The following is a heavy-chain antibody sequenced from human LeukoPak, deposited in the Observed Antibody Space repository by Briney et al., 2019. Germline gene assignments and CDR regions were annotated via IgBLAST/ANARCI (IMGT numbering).Heavy chain of an antibody. V-gene: IGHV4-59*08. CDR2: IYSGGST. J-gene: IGHJ4*02. CDR1: GGSISGLY. Sequence: SETLSLTCSVSGGSISGLYWSWIRQPPGKGLEWIGYIYSGGSTNYNPSLKSRVTISVDTSKNQFSLKVRSVTAADTAVYYCGRLGDGLHDDFWGQGNLVTVSS. D-gene: IGHD4-11*01. CDR3: GRLGDGLHDDF.